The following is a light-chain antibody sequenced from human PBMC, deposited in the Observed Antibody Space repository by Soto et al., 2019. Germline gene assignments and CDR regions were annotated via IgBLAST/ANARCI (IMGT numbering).Light chain of an antibody. CDR1: QGLNRF. Sequence: DIQLTQSPSFLSASVGDRVTITCRASQGLNRFLAWYQQKPGKAPKRLIYAAATLQSGVPSRFSGSGSGTEFTLTISSRQPDDFATYYCQQYNSNSPLTFGGGTKVDIK. J-gene: IGKJ4*01. CDR3: QQYNSNSPLT. V-gene: IGKV1-9*01. CDR2: AAA.